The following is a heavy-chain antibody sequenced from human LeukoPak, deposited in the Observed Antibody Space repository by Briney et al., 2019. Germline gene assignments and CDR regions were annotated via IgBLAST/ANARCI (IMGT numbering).Heavy chain of an antibody. V-gene: IGHV1-58*02. Sequence: SVKVSCKTSGFTFGTSAIQWVRQARGQRLEWIGWTVVGRGETKYAQDLQGRVTITTDMSTDTAYLELSGLRSEDTAVYYCAAERYDGPSCWFDPWGQGTLVTVSS. D-gene: IGHD1-14*01. J-gene: IGHJ5*02. CDR2: TVVGRGET. CDR1: GFTFGTSA. CDR3: AAERYDGPSCWFDP.